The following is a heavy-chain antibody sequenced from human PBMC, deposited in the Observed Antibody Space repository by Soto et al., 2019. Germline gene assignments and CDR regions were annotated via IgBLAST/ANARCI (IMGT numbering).Heavy chain of an antibody. V-gene: IGHV1-69*12. CDR2: IIPLFRTP. CDR1: GGTFRSYA. Sequence: QVQLVQSGAEVKEPGSSVKISCQASGGTFRSYALSWVRQAPGQGLEWMGGIIPLFRTPDYAQKFQGRDTIAADESKSTADMELSRLRSEDTAIYYCARDNGRPQLGGNYYYITDVWGQGTTITVSS. D-gene: IGHD3-3*02. CDR3: ARDNGRPQLGGNYYYITDV. J-gene: IGHJ6*02.